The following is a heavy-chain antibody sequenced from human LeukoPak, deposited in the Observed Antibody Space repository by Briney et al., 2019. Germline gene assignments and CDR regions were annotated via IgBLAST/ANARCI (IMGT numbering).Heavy chain of an antibody. CDR2: MNPNSGNT. V-gene: IGHV1-8*01. J-gene: IGHJ4*02. Sequence: GASVKASCKASGYTFTSYDINWVRQATGQGLEWMGWMNPNSGNTGYAQKFQGRVTMTRNTSISTAYMELSSLRSEDTAVYYCARRKRRNFLWFGEFPFDYWGQGTLVTVSS. CDR1: GYTFTSYD. D-gene: IGHD3-10*01. CDR3: ARRKRRNFLWFGEFPFDY.